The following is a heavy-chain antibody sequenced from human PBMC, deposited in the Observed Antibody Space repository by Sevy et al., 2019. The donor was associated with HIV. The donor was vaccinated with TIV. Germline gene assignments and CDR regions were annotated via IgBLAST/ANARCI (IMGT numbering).Heavy chain of an antibody. D-gene: IGHD3-16*01. V-gene: IGHV1-3*04. CDR1: GYTFTSYV. CDR2: INTGNGDT. J-gene: IGHJ4*02. CDR3: ARDRGGKGDFDY. Sequence: ASVKVSCKASGYTFTSYVMHWVRQAPGQRLQWMGWINTGNGDTKYSEKLQGRVTITRDTSASTAYMELSSLRSEDTAVYYCARDRGGKGDFDYWRQGTLVNVS.